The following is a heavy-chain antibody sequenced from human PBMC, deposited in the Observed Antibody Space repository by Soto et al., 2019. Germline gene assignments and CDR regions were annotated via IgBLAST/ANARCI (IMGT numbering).Heavy chain of an antibody. CDR2: ISSSSSYI. V-gene: IGHV3-21*01. D-gene: IGHD6-13*01. J-gene: IGHJ4*02. Sequence: GGSLRLSCASSVFTFSSYSMNWVRQAPGKGLEWVSSISSSSSYIYYADSVKGRFNISRDNAKNSLYLQMNSLRAEDTAVYYCARLEGIAEMSWGQGTLVTVSS. CDR3: ARLEGIAEMS. CDR1: VFTFSSYS.